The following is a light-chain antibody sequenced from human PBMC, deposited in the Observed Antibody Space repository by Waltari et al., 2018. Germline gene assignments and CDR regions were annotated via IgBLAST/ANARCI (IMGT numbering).Light chain of an antibody. J-gene: IGKJ5*01. V-gene: IGKV1-39*01. CDR2: DAS. CDR1: QSISVY. Sequence: GDRVTITCWAGQSISVYLNWYQQRPGKAPKLLIYDASTLQSGVPSRFSGSGSGTDFTLTISSLQPEDFATYYCQQSYSTPATFGQGTRLEIK. CDR3: QQSYSTPAT.